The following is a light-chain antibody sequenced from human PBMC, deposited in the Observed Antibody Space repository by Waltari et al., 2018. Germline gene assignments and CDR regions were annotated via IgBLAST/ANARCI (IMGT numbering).Light chain of an antibody. J-gene: IGKJ5*01. CDR3: QQSCSAPFT. CDR2: DAS. Sequence: DIQMTQSPSSLSSSVGDRVTITCRASRGIDAYLNWYQQQPGKAPKLLIYDASTLQRGVPTRFSGGGIGTDFSLTISDLQPEDFATYFCQQSCSAPFTFGRGTRLE. CDR1: RGIDAY. V-gene: IGKV1-39*01.